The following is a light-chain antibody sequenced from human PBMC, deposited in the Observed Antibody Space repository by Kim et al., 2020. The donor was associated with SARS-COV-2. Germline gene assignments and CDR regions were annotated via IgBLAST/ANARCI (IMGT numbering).Light chain of an antibody. CDR2: GAS. Sequence: VSPGERATRTCRASQSVSSNLAWYQQKPGPAPRLLIYGASTRATGIPARFSGSGSGTEFTLTISSLQSEDFAVYYCQQYNNWLWTFGQGTKVDIK. CDR1: QSVSSN. J-gene: IGKJ1*01. V-gene: IGKV3-15*01. CDR3: QQYNNWLWT.